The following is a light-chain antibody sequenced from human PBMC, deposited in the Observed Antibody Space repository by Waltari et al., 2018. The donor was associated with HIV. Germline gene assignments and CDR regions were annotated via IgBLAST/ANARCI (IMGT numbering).Light chain of an antibody. CDR3: GTWDTTLSAVV. CDR2: DDD. V-gene: IGLV1-51*01. J-gene: IGLJ2*01. CDR1: RSNIGNNY. Sequence: QSVLTQPPSVSAAPGETVIISCSGSRSNIGNNYVSWYQQLPGTAPKLFIYDDDLRHSGIPYRFSGSRSGTSATLGITGLQTGDEADYYCGTWDTTLSAVVFGGGTKLTVL.